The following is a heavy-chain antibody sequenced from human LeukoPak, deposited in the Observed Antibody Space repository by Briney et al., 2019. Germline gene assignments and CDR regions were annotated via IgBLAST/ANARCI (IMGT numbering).Heavy chain of an antibody. CDR2: ISGSGGST. J-gene: IGHJ3*02. CDR3: AKEPPGIAVARGDAFDI. V-gene: IGHV3-23*01. Sequence: QPGGSLRLSCAASGFTFSSYAMSWVRQAPGKGLEWVSAISGSGGSTYYADSVKGRFTISRDNSKNTLYLQMNSLRAEDTAVYYCAKEPPGIAVARGDAFDIWGQGTMVTVTS. D-gene: IGHD6-19*01. CDR1: GFTFSSYA.